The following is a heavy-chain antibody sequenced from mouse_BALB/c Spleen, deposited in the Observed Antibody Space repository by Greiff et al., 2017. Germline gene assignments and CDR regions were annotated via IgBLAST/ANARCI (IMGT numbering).Heavy chain of an antibody. CDR1: GFTFSSYA. CDR2: ISSGGST. J-gene: IGHJ4*01. D-gene: IGHD1-1*01. CDR3: ARVVATSYYYAMDY. Sequence: EVMLVESGGGLVKPGGSLKLSCAASGFTFSSYAMSWVRQTPEKRLEWVASISSGGSTYYPDSVKGRFTISRDNARNILYLQMSSLRSEDTAMYYCARVVATSYYYAMDYWGQGTSVTVSS. V-gene: IGHV5-6-5*01.